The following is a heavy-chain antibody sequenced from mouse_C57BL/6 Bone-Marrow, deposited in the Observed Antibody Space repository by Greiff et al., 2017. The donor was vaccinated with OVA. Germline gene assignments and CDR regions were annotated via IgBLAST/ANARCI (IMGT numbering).Heavy chain of an antibody. CDR2: INSGGSYT. V-gene: IGHV5-6*02. D-gene: IGHD2-3*01. CDR1: GFTFSSYG. CDR3: ASRHGYYPYWYFDV. J-gene: IGHJ1*03. Sequence: EVKVVESGGDLVKPGGSLKLSCAASGFTFSSYGMSWVRQTPDKRLEWVATINSGGSYTYYPDSVKGRFTISRDNSKNTLYLQMSSLKSEDTAMYYGASRHGYYPYWYFDVWGTGTTVTVSS.